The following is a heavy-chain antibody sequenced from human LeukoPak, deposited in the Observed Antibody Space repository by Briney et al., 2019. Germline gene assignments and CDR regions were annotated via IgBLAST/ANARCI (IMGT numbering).Heavy chain of an antibody. V-gene: IGHV3-30*04. D-gene: IGHD5-18*01. CDR3: AREAGAMDTAVVTGMDV. J-gene: IGHJ6*04. CDR1: GFTFSTYP. Sequence: PGGSLRLSSAAPGFTFSTYPMHWVRQAPGKGLEWVAGILNDGSNKYYADSVKGRFTISRDNSKDTLYLEMNSLRAEDTAVYYCAREAGAMDTAVVTGMDVWGEGTTVTVSS. CDR2: ILNDGSNK.